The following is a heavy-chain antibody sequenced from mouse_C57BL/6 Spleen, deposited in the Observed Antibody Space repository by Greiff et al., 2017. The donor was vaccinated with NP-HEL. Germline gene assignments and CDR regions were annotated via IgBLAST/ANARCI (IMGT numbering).Heavy chain of an antibody. J-gene: IGHJ1*03. CDR1: GFSLTSYG. D-gene: IGHD4-1*01. CDR2: IWRGGST. V-gene: IGHV2-2*01. CDR3: ASLTPCWYFDV. Sequence: VQLVESGPGLVQPSQSLSITCTVSGFSLTSYGVHWVRQSPGKGLEWMGVIWRGGSTDYNAAFISRLSISKDNSKSQVFFKMNSLQADDTAIDYCASLTPCWYFDVWGTGTTVTVSS.